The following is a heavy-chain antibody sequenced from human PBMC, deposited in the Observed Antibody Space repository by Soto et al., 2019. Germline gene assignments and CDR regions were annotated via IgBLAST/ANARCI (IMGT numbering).Heavy chain of an antibody. J-gene: IGHJ4*02. D-gene: IGHD6-13*01. V-gene: IGHV4-31*03. Sequence: PSETLSLTCTVSGGSISSGGYYWSWIRQHPGKGLEWIGYIYYSGSTYYNPSLKSRVTISVDTSKNQFSLKLSSVTAADTAVYYCARTYIAAAGTSFDYWGQGTLVTVSS. CDR3: ARTYIAAAGTSFDY. CDR1: GGSISSGGYY. CDR2: IYYSGST.